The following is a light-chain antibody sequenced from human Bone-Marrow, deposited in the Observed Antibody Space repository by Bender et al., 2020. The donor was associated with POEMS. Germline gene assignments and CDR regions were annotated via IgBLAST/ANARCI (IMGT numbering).Light chain of an antibody. CDR1: TSDVGKYNL. V-gene: IGLV2-23*02. CDR2: DVT. J-gene: IGLJ3*02. CDR3: CSYATTTTWA. Sequence: QSALTQPASVSGSPGQSITISCSGTTSDVGKYNLVSWYQQHPGKAPKLMIYDVTNRPSGVSDRFSGSKSGNTASLTISGLQPEDGADYHCCSYATTTTWAFGGGTKVTVL.